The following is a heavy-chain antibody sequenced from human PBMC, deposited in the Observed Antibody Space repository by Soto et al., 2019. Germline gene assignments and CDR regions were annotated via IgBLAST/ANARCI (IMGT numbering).Heavy chain of an antibody. J-gene: IGHJ1*01. D-gene: IGHD4-17*01. CDR3: AKDLPQAYGGNKYFQH. CDR2: ISGSGGST. CDR1: GFTFSSYA. Sequence: WGSLRLSCAASGFTFSSYAMSWVRQAPGKGLEWVSAISGSGGSTYYADSVKGRVTISRDNSKNTLYLQMNSLRAEDTAVYSCAKDLPQAYGGNKYFQHWGQGTLVTVSS. V-gene: IGHV3-23*01.